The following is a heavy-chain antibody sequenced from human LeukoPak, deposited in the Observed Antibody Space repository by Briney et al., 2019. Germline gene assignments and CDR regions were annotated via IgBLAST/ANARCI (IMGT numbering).Heavy chain of an antibody. J-gene: IGHJ4*02. CDR3: ARSVAASRDY. V-gene: IGHV3-20*03. CDR2: INWNGGST. Sequence: WVSGINWNGGSTGYADSVKGRVTISRDNAKNSLYLQMNSLRAEDTALYYCARSVAASRDYWGQGTLVTVSS. D-gene: IGHD2-15*01.